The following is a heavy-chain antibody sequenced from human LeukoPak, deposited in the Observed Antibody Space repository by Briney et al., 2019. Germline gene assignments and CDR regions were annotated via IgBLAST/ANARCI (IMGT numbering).Heavy chain of an antibody. CDR3: ARGGLAAAGFFDY. Sequence: PSETLSLTCAVYGGSFSGYYWSWIRQPPGKGLEWIGEINQRGSTNYNPSLKSRVTISVDTSKNQFSLKLSSVTAADTAVYYCARGGLAAAGFFDYWGQGTLVTVSS. V-gene: IGHV4-34*01. CDR1: GGSFSGYY. D-gene: IGHD6-13*01. J-gene: IGHJ4*02. CDR2: INQRGST.